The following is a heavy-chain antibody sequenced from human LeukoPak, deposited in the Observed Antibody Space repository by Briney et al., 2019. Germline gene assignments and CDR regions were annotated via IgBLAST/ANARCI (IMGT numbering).Heavy chain of an antibody. J-gene: IGHJ6*02. CDR1: GFTFSSYW. CDR3: ARGGGLDV. V-gene: IGHV3-7*03. D-gene: IGHD3-16*01. Sequence: GGSLRLSCAASGFTFSSYWMNWARQAPGKGPEWVASINHNGNVNYFVDSVKGRFTISRDNAKNSLYLQMSNLRAEDTAVYFCARGGGLDVWGQGATVTVSS. CDR2: INHNGNVN.